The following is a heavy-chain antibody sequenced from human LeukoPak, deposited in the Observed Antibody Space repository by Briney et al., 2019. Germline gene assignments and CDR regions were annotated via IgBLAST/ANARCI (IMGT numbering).Heavy chain of an antibody. Sequence: ASVKVSCKASGYTFTNYGISWVRQAPGQGLEWMGWISGYNGNTKYAQKFQGRVTMTTDTSTTTAYIELRSLRSDDTAVYYRARSLNYYSGNYQLYDYWGQGTLVTVSS. CDR1: GYTFTNYG. V-gene: IGHV1-18*01. D-gene: IGHD1-26*01. CDR3: ARSLNYYSGNYQLYDY. J-gene: IGHJ4*02. CDR2: ISGYNGNT.